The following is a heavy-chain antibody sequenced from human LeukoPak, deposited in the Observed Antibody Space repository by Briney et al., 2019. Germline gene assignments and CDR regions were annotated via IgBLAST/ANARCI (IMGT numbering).Heavy chain of an antibody. CDR2: MREDGGEI. Sequence: GGSLRLSCAASGFTFTSYTMSWVRQAPGKGLEWVASMREDGGEIYYVDSVRGRFTISRDNAKNSLYLQMDSLRADDTAVYYCARGGARWSDSWGLGTLVTVSS. CDR3: ARGGARWSDS. CDR1: GFTFTSYT. J-gene: IGHJ5*01. D-gene: IGHD4/OR15-4a*01. V-gene: IGHV3-7*01.